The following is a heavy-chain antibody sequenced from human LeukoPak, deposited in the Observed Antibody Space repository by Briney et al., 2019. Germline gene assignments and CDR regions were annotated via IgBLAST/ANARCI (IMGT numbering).Heavy chain of an antibody. V-gene: IGHV3-23*01. CDR2: ISGSGGST. Sequence: GGTLRLSCAASGFTFSSYGMSWVRQAPGKGLEWVSAISGSGGSTYYADSVKGRFTISRDNSKNTLYLQMNSLRAEDTAVYYCAKGGAGLRFLEWLWGQGTLVTVSS. J-gene: IGHJ4*02. CDR3: AKGGAGLRFLEWL. CDR1: GFTFSSYG. D-gene: IGHD3-3*01.